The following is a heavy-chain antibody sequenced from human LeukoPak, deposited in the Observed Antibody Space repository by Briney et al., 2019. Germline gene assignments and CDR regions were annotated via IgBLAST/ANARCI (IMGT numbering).Heavy chain of an antibody. V-gene: IGHV3-48*02. J-gene: IGHJ3*02. CDR1: GFTFSSYS. Sequence: GGSLRLSCAASGFTFSSYSMSWVRQAPGKGLDWVSYISTSSSTIYYADSVKGRFTISRDNAKSSLYLQMNSLRDDDTAVYYCAKDRGGGWLHDAFDMWGQGTMVTVSS. D-gene: IGHD6-19*01. CDR2: ISTSSSTI. CDR3: AKDRGGGWLHDAFDM.